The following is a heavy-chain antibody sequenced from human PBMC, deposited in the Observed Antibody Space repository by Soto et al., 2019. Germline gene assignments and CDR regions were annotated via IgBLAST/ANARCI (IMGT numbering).Heavy chain of an antibody. D-gene: IGHD2-15*01. V-gene: IGHV3-30*18. CDR1: GFTFSSYG. CDR3: GNDGIGLGYCSGGSWGTFAY. CDR2: ISYDGSNK. Sequence: GGSLRLSCAASGFTFSSYGMHWVRQAPGKGLEWVAVISYDGSNKYYADSVKGRFTISRDNSKNTLYLQMNSLRAEDTAVYYWGNDGIGLGYCSGGSWGTFAYWGQGTLVTVSS. J-gene: IGHJ4*02.